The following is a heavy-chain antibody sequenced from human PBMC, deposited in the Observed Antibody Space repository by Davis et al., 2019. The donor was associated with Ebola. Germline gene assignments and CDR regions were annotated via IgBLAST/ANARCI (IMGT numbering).Heavy chain of an antibody. Sequence: PSETLSLTCAVYGGSFSGYYWSWIRQPPGKGLEWIGEINHSGSTNYNPSLKSRVTISVDTSKNQFSLKLSSVTAADTAVYYCARILVPVTTSAYYMDVWGKGTTVTVSS. CDR3: ARILVPVTTSAYYMDV. D-gene: IGHD4-17*01. J-gene: IGHJ6*03. CDR1: GGSFSGYY. V-gene: IGHV4-34*01. CDR2: INHSGST.